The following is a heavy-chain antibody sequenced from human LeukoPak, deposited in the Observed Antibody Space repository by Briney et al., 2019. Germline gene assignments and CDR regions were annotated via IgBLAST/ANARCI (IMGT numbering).Heavy chain of an antibody. D-gene: IGHD3-22*01. J-gene: IGHJ4*02. CDR1: GYTFTGYY. CDR2: INPNSGGT. V-gene: IGHV1-2*05. CDR3: ARDYYDSSGYYYFDS. Sequence: ASVKVSCKASGYTFTGYYMHWVRQAPGQGLEWMGRINPNSGGTNYAQTYQGRVTMTRDTSISTAYMELSRLRSDDTDVYYCARDYYDSSGYYYFDSWGQGTLVTVSS.